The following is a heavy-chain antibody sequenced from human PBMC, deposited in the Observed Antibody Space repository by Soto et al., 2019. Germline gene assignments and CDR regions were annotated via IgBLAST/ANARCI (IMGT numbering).Heavy chain of an antibody. Sequence: PSQTLSLTCAISGDSVSSNSAAWSWIRQSPSISVEWLGRTYYRSKWYNDYAVSVKSRITINPDTSKNQFSLQLNSVTPEDTAVYYCARDPHLYGSGSYIDYYGMDVWGQGTMVTVSS. CDR2: TYYRSKWYN. CDR3: ARDPHLYGSGSYIDYYGMDV. V-gene: IGHV6-1*01. D-gene: IGHD3-10*01. J-gene: IGHJ6*02. CDR1: GDSVSSNSAA.